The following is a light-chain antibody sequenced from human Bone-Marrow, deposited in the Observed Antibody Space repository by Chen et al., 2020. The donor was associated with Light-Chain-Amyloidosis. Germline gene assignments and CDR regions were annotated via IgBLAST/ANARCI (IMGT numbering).Light chain of an antibody. CDR1: SSDVGGDNH. J-gene: IGLJ1*01. V-gene: IGLV2-14*01. CDR3: SSYTITSTLV. CDR2: EVT. Sequence: QSALTQPASVSGSPGQSITISCTGTSSDVGGDNHVSWYQQHPDKAPKLMIYEVTNRPSWVPVRFSGSKSDSTASLSISGLQTEGESDCFCSSYTITSTLVFGGGAWVSVL.